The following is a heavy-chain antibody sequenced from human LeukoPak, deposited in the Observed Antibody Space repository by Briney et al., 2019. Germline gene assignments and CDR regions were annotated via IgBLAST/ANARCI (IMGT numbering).Heavy chain of an antibody. D-gene: IGHD5-24*01. Sequence: GESLKISCKGSGYSFTSYWIGWVRQMPGKGLERMGIIYPGDSDTRYSPSLQGQVTISADKSISTAYLQWRSLKASDTAMYYCASSRRQYYFDYWGQGTLVTVSS. V-gene: IGHV5-51*01. CDR2: IYPGDSDT. CDR1: GYSFTSYW. J-gene: IGHJ4*02. CDR3: ASSRRQYYFDY.